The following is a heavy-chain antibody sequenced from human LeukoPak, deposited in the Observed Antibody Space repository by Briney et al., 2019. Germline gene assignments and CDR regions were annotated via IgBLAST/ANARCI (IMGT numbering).Heavy chain of an antibody. J-gene: IGHJ4*02. CDR1: GRSISVYY. Sequence: SETLSLTCTVSGRSISVYYWSWIRQPAGKGLEWIGRIYTSGSTNYNPSLKSRVTMSVDTSKNQFSLKLSAVTAADKAVYYCAKQQYYDSSAPFDYWGQGTLVTVSS. D-gene: IGHD3-22*01. V-gene: IGHV4-4*07. CDR2: IYTSGST. CDR3: AKQQYYDSSAPFDY.